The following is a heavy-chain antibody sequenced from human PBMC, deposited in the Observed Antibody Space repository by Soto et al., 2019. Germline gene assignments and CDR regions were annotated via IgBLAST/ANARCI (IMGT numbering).Heavy chain of an antibody. CDR3: ARSHPAGGEIHYFDS. Sequence: SETLSLTCTVSGGSVSSVSHYWSWIRQHPGKGLEGIGHMYYSGSNNYTPPLKSRVTTSFDPSKTPFSLKLSSVTAADTAVYYSARSHPAGGEIHYFDSWGQGTLVTVSS. J-gene: IGHJ4*02. D-gene: IGHD3-16*01. CDR2: MYYSGSN. V-gene: IGHV4-61*01. CDR1: GGSVSSVSHY.